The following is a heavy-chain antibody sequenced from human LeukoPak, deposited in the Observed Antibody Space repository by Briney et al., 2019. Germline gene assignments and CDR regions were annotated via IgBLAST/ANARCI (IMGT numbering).Heavy chain of an antibody. J-gene: IGHJ4*02. Sequence: GRSLRLSCAASGFTFSDYTMQWVRQAPGKGLEWVALLPPDGSYQYYADSLKGRFTISRDSFKNALYLQMNSLRLEDTAVYYCARGLHDRSWYGAHWGQGTLLSVSS. CDR2: LPPDGSYQ. CDR3: ARGLHDRSWYGAH. D-gene: IGHD6-13*01. CDR1: GFTFSDYT. V-gene: IGHV3-30*04.